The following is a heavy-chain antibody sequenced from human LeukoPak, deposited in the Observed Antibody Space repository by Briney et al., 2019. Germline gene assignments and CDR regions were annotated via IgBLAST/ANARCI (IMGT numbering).Heavy chain of an antibody. CDR3: ARRDPKPNDAFDI. Sequence: GESLKISCTGSEYIFTNYWIAWVRQMPGKGLEWMGIIYPGDSDTRYSPSFQGQVTISADKSISTAYLQWSSLKASDTAMYYCARRDPKPNDAFDIWGQETMVTVSS. J-gene: IGHJ3*02. CDR1: EYIFTNYW. CDR2: IYPGDSDT. V-gene: IGHV5-51*01.